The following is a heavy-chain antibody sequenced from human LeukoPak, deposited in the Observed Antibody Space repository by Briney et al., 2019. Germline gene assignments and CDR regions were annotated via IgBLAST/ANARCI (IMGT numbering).Heavy chain of an antibody. CDR1: GGSISSGDYY. V-gene: IGHV4-30-4*01. CDR2: IYHSGST. J-gene: IGHJ4*02. D-gene: IGHD5-18*01. Sequence: PSQTLSLTCTVSGGSISSGDYYWSWIRQPPGTGLEWLGYIYHSGSTYYNPSLKSRVTISVDTSKNQFSLKLSSVTAADTAVYYCARDRGYSYGPFDYWGQGTLVTVSS. CDR3: ARDRGYSYGPFDY.